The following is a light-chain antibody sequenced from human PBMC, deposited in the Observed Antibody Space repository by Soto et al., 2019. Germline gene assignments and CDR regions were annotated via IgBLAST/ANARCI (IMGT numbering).Light chain of an antibody. J-gene: IGKJ2*01. Sequence: DIQMTQSPSTLSASVGDRVTITCRASQSISTYLAWYQQKPGNAPKLLIYKASNLQSGVPSRFSGSGSGTEFTLTISILQPDDFATYYCQQYNSYSPYTFGQGTNLEIK. CDR1: QSISTY. CDR2: KAS. V-gene: IGKV1-5*03. CDR3: QQYNSYSPYT.